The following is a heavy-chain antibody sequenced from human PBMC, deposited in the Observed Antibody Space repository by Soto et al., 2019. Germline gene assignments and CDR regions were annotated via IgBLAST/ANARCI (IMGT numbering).Heavy chain of an antibody. J-gene: IGHJ6*02. V-gene: IGHV4-39*07. CDR3: ARVGLNTIFGPYYCGMDV. Sequence: PSETLSLTCTVSGGSISSSSYYWGWIRQPPGKGLEWIGEIYHSGSTNYNPSLKSRVTISVDKSKNQFSLILNSVAAADTAVYYCARVGLNTIFGPYYCGMDVWGQGTTVTVSS. D-gene: IGHD3-3*01. CDR2: IYHSGST. CDR1: GGSISSSSYY.